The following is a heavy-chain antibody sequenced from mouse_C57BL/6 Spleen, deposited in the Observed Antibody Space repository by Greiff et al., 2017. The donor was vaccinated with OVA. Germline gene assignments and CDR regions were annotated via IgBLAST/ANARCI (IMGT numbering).Heavy chain of an antibody. D-gene: IGHD1-1*01. J-gene: IGHJ1*03. V-gene: IGHV5-4*01. CDR3: ARDRYYYGSSYGWYFDV. CDR2: ISDGGSYT. Sequence: EVKLMESGGGLVKPGGSLKLSCAASGFTFSSYAMSWVRQTPEKRLEWVATISDGGSYTYYPDNVKGRFTISRDNAKTNLYLQMSHLKSEDTAMYYCARDRYYYGSSYGWYFDVWGTGTTVTVSS. CDR1: GFTFSSYA.